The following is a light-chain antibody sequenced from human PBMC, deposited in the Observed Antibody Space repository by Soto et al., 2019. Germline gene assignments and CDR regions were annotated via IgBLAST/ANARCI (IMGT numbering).Light chain of an antibody. J-gene: IGLJ2*01. V-gene: IGLV3-21*04. CDR2: YDS. CDR1: NIGSKS. CDR3: QVWDSSSVV. Sequence: SYELTQSPSVSVAPGKTARITCGGNNIGSKSVHWYQQKPGQAPVLVIYYDSDRPSGIPERFSGSNSGNTATLTISRVEAGDEADYYCQVWDSSSVVFGGGTKLTVL.